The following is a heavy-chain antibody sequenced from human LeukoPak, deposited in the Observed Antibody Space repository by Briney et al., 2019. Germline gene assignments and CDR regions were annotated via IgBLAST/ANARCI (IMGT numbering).Heavy chain of an antibody. V-gene: IGHV3-23*01. D-gene: IGHD6-19*01. CDR3: AKGLEAVAGPFDY. Sequence: GGSLRLSCAASGFTFTSYAMSGFRQAPGRGLGWVSAISGSGGSTYYADSVKGRFTISRDSSKNTLYLQMNSLRAEDTAVYYCAKGLEAVAGPFDYWGQGTLVTVSS. CDR1: GFTFTSYA. CDR2: ISGSGGST. J-gene: IGHJ4*02.